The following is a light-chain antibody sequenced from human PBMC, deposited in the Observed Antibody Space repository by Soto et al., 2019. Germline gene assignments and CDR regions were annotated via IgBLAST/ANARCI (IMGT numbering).Light chain of an antibody. CDR2: DAS. Sequence: EIVMTQSPATLSVSPGERATLSCRASQSVSTTLAWYQQKHGQAPRLLIFDASTRAAGIPARFSGSGSGTDFTLTISSLEPEDFAVYYCQQRSNWPMSTFGQGTRLEIK. CDR1: QSVSTT. J-gene: IGKJ5*01. V-gene: IGKV3-11*01. CDR3: QQRSNWPMST.